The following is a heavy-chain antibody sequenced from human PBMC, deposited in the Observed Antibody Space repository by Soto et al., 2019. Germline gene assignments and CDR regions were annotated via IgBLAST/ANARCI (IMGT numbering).Heavy chain of an antibody. CDR1: GGTFSSYA. J-gene: IGHJ4*02. D-gene: IGHD6-6*01. Sequence: SVKVSCKASGGTFSSYAISWVRQAPGQGLEWMGGIIPIFGTANYAQKFQGRVTITADESTSTAYMELSSLRSEDTAVYYCSRGGSYIAASLLDYWGQGTLVTVSS. V-gene: IGHV1-69*13. CDR2: IIPIFGTA. CDR3: SRGGSYIAASLLDY.